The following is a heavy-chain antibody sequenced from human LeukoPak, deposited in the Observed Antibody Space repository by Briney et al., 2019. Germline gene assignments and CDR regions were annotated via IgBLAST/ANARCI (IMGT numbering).Heavy chain of an antibody. V-gene: IGHV4-34*01. D-gene: IGHD6-6*01. CDR3: ARLGSSSSIDY. J-gene: IGHJ4*02. CDR1: GGSFSGYY. Sequence: SETLPLTCAVYGGSFSGYYWSWIRQPPGKGLEWIGEINHSGSTNYNPSLKSRVTISVDTSKNQFSLKLSSVTAADTAVYYCARLGSSSSIDYWGQGTLVTVSS. CDR2: INHSGST.